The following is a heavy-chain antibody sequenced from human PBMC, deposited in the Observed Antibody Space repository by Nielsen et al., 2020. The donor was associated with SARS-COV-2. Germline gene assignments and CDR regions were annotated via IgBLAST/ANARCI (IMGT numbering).Heavy chain of an antibody. CDR3: AREVTGTTWNYYYYYGMDV. J-gene: IGHJ6*02. CDR1: GGSISSGSYY. D-gene: IGHD4-17*01. V-gene: IGHV4-61*02. Sequence: SETLSLTCTVSGGSISSGSYYWSWIRQPAGKGLEWIGRIYTSGSTNYNPSLKSRVTISVDTSKNQFSLKLSSVTAADTAVYYCAREVTGTTWNYYYYYGMDVWGQGTTVTVSS. CDR2: IYTSGST.